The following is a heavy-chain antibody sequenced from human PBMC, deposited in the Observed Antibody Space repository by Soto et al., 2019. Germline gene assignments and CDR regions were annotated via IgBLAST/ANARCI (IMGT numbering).Heavy chain of an antibody. Sequence: GASVKVSCKASGYTFISYAISWVRQAPGQGLEWMGGIIPIFGTANYAQKFQGRVTITADESTSTAYMELSSLRSEDTAVYYCARDPREGSAIDPWGQGTLVTVSS. CDR3: ARDPREGSAIDP. CDR2: IIPIFGTA. CDR1: GYTFISYA. D-gene: IGHD1-26*01. J-gene: IGHJ5*02. V-gene: IGHV1-69*13.